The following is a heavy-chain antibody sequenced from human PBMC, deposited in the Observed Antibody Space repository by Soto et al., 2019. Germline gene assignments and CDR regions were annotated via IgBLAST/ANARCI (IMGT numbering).Heavy chain of an antibody. CDR1: GGTFISYA. J-gene: IGHJ5*02. Sequence: SVKVSCKAFGGTFISYAFSWVRQAPGQGLEWMGGTIPIFSTTHYAQNFQDRVTMTTDTSTSTAYMELRSLRSDDTAVYFCARSSSSSSWFDPPGQGTPVTVSS. CDR3: ARSSSSSSWFDP. D-gene: IGHD6-6*01. CDR2: TIPIFSTT. V-gene: IGHV1-69*05.